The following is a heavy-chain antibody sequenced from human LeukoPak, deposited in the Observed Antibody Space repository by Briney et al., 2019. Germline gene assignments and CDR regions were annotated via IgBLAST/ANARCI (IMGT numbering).Heavy chain of an antibody. CDR2: IRGDGGST. D-gene: IGHD6-19*01. Sequence: GGSLRLSCAASGFTFDDYAMHWVRQAPGKGLEWVSLIRGDGGSTYYADSVKGRFTISRDNSKNSLYLQMNSLRTEDTALYCCAKGPKYSSGWYYYYYYMDVWGKGTTVTVSS. CDR1: GFTFDDYA. J-gene: IGHJ6*03. CDR3: AKGPKYSSGWYYYYYYMDV. V-gene: IGHV3-43*02.